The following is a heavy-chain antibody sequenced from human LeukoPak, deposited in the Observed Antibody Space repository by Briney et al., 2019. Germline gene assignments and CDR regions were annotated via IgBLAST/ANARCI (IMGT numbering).Heavy chain of an antibody. Sequence: ASVKVSCKASGYTFTSYGISWVRQAPGQGLEWMGWISAYNGNTNYAQKLQGRVTMTTDTSTSTAYMELRSLRSDDTAVYYCARASLRFLEWPNWFDPWGQGTLVTVSS. CDR3: ARASLRFLEWPNWFDP. CDR2: ISAYNGNT. V-gene: IGHV1-18*01. D-gene: IGHD3-3*01. J-gene: IGHJ5*02. CDR1: GYTFTSYG.